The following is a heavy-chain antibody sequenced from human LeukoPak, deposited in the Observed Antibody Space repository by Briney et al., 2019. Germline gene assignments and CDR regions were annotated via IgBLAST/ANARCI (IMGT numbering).Heavy chain of an antibody. V-gene: IGHV3-30*02. Sequence: GGSLRLSCAASGFTFSTYGMHWVRQAPGKGLEWVAFIRYDGNNKDYADSEKGRFTISRDNSKNTLYLQMNSLRAEDTAVYYCAKGGGYSYENYYHYMDVWGKGTTVTVSS. CDR3: AKGGGYSYENYYHYMDV. D-gene: IGHD5-18*01. J-gene: IGHJ6*03. CDR2: IRYDGNNK. CDR1: GFTFSTYG.